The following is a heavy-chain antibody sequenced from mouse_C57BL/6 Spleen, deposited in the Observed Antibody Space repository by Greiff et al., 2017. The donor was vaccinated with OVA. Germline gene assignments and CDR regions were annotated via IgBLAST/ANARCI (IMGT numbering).Heavy chain of an antibody. CDR3: AIYGRTYAMDY. CDR1: GYTFTDYN. CDR2: INPNNGGT. D-gene: IGHD1-1*01. J-gene: IGHJ4*01. Sequence: EVQLQESGPELVKPGASVKMSCKASGYTFTDYNMHWVKQSHGKSLEWIGYINPNNGGTSYNQKFKGKATMTVNKSSSTAYMELRSLTSEDSAVYYCAIYGRTYAMDYWGQGTSVTVSS. V-gene: IGHV1-22*01.